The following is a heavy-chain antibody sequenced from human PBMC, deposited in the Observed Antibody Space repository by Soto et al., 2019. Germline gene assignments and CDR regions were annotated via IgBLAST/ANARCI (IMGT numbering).Heavy chain of an antibody. D-gene: IGHD1-26*01. V-gene: IGHV4-59*08. CDR2: IYYSGST. CDR1: GFTISSWS. Sequence: SETLSLTCTVSGFTISSWSWSWIRQPPGKGLEWIGYIYYSGSTNCNPSLKSRVTISVDTSKNQFSLKLSSVTAADTAVYYCARRYGSAIDYWGQGTLVTVS. CDR3: ARRYGSAIDY. J-gene: IGHJ4*02.